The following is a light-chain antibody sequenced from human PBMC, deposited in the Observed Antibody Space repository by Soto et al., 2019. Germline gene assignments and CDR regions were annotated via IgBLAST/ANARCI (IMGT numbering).Light chain of an antibody. Sequence: EIVMTQSPATLSASPGERATLSCRASQSVSSNLAWYQQKPGQAPRLLIYGASTRATGIPARFSGSGSGTAFTLTISSLQSEDFAVYYCQQYNNWPLTFGGGTKVEIK. CDR1: QSVSSN. V-gene: IGKV3-15*01. J-gene: IGKJ4*01. CDR3: QQYNNWPLT. CDR2: GAS.